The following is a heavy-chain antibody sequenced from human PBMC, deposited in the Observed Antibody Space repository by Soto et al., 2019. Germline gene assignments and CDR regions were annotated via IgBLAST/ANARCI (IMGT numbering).Heavy chain of an antibody. D-gene: IGHD4-17*01. Sequence: PGVSLRLSCAASGFTFSRYWMSWVRQAPGKGLEWVANINQDGSEKYYVDSVKGRFTISRDNAKNLLFLQMNSLRVEDTAVYYCASPPTNLDYGDDNWFGPWGQGSLVTVSS. CDR2: INQDGSEK. CDR3: ASPPTNLDYGDDNWFGP. CDR1: GFTFSRYW. J-gene: IGHJ5*02. V-gene: IGHV3-7*01.